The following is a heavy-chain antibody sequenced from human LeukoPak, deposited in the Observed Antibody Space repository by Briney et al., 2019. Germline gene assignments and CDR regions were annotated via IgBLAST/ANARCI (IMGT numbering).Heavy chain of an antibody. CDR2: ISSGSSFI. Sequence: GGSLRLSCAASGFTFSTYSMNWVRQAPGKGLEWVSSISSGSSFIYYADLVKGRFTISRDNAKNSLFLQMNSLRAEDTAVYYCARESSGYFYWGQGTLVTVSS. D-gene: IGHD3-22*01. V-gene: IGHV3-21*01. CDR1: GFTFSTYS. CDR3: ARESSGYFY. J-gene: IGHJ4*02.